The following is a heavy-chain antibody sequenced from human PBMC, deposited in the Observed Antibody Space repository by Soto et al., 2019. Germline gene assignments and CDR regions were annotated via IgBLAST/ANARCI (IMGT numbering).Heavy chain of an antibody. D-gene: IGHD3-10*01. CDR1: GGSFSGYY. J-gene: IGHJ4*02. CDR2: INHSGST. CDR3: ARDKITCLFDY. Sequence: SETLSLTCAVYGGSFSGYYWTWIRQPPGTGLEWIGEINHSGSTNYNPSLKSRVTISVDTSKNQFSLKLTSVTAADTAVYYCARDKITCLFDYWGQGALVT. V-gene: IGHV4-34*01.